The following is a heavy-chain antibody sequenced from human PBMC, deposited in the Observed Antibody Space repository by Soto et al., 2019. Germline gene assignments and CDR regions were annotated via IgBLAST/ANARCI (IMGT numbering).Heavy chain of an antibody. CDR3: ARRAVRSGSYDAFDI. CDR2: IKQDGSEK. J-gene: IGHJ3*02. V-gene: IGHV3-7*03. CDR1: GFTLNSYW. D-gene: IGHD1-26*01. Sequence: GGALRLSCAASGFTLNSYWMSWVRQAPGKGLEWVANIKQDGSEKYYVDSVKGRFTISRDNAKNSLYLQMNSLRSEDTAVYYCARRAVRSGSYDAFDIWGQGTMVTVSS.